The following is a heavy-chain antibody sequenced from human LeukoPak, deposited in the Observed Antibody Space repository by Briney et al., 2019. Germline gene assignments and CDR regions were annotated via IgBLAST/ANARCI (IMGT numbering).Heavy chain of an antibody. J-gene: IGHJ3*02. V-gene: IGHV1-2*02. Sequence: ASVKVSCKASGYTFTVYYMHWVRQAPGQGLEWMGWINPNSGGTNYAQKFQGRVTMTRDTSISTAYMELSRLRSDDTAVYYCARGEFRIVVVPAAIFAFDIWGQGTMVTVSS. CDR2: INPNSGGT. CDR1: GYTFTVYY. D-gene: IGHD2-2*01. CDR3: ARGEFRIVVVPAAIFAFDI.